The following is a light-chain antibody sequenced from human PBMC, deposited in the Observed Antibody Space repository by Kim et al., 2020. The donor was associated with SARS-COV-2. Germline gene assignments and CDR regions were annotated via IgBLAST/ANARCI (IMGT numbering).Light chain of an antibody. Sequence: RVTISCSGSSSNIGSNYVYWYQQLPGTAPKLLIYRNNQRPSGVPDRFSGSKSDTSASLAISGLRSEDEADYYCAAWDDSLSGRGVFGGGTQLTVL. J-gene: IGLJ2*01. CDR1: SSNIGSNY. V-gene: IGLV1-47*01. CDR3: AAWDDSLSGRGV. CDR2: RNN.